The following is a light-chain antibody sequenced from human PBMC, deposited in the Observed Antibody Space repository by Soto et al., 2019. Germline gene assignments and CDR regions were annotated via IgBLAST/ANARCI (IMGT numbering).Light chain of an antibody. CDR2: GAS. CDR3: HQCHIWPRT. Sequence: EIVMTQSPATLSVSPGERATLSCRASQSVGSNLAWYQQKPGQAPRLLIYGASTRATGIPARFSGSGSGTEFTLTISSLQSEDFAVYYCHQCHIWPRTFGQGTKVEIK. J-gene: IGKJ1*01. CDR1: QSVGSN. V-gene: IGKV3-15*01.